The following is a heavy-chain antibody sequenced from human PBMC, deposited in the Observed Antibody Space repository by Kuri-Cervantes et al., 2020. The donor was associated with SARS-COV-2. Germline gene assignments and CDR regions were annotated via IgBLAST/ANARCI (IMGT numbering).Heavy chain of an antibody. Sequence: GESLKISCAASGFTFSSYAMHWVRQAPGKGLEWVAVISYDGSDKYYADSVKGRFTISRDNSKNTLYLQMNSLRAEDTAVYYCARDSPIAAAEYYYYYYMDVWGKGTTVTVSS. D-gene: IGHD6-13*01. CDR3: ARDSPIAAAEYYYYYYMDV. V-gene: IGHV3-30*04. J-gene: IGHJ6*03. CDR2: ISYDGSDK. CDR1: GFTFSSYA.